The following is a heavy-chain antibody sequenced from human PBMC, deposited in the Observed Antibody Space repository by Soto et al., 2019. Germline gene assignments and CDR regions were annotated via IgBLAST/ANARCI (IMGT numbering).Heavy chain of an antibody. V-gene: IGHV3-23*01. D-gene: IGHD6-6*01. Sequence: GGSLRLSCAASGFTFSSYGVSWVRQAPGKGLEWVSAISDSGGSTYYADSVKGRFTISRDNSKNTLYLQMNSLRAEDTAIYYCAKEYSSSSYYFDCWGQGTLVTVSS. CDR3: AKEYSSSSYYFDC. CDR1: GFTFSSYG. CDR2: ISDSGGST. J-gene: IGHJ4*02.